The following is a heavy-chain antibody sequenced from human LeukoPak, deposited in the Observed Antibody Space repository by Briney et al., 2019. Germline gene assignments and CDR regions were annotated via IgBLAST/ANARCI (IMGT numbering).Heavy chain of an antibody. V-gene: IGHV3-7*01. CDR1: GFTFSNAW. CDR3: ANFVVVIAATTKDY. CDR2: IKQDGSEK. D-gene: IGHD2-15*01. Sequence: GGSLRLSCAASGFTFSNAWMSWVRQAPGKGLEWVANIKQDGSEKYYVDSVRGRFTISRDNAKNSLYLQMNSLRAEDTAVYYCANFVVVIAATTKDYWGQGTLVTVSP. J-gene: IGHJ4*02.